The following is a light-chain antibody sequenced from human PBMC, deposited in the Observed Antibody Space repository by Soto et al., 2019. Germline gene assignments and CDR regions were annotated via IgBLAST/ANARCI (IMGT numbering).Light chain of an antibody. Sequence: DIQMTQSSSSLSAPVGDRAAITCRARQSITTYLNWYRQKPGKAPKLLIYAASSLQSGVPSRFSGSGSETEFTLSISSLQPEDFATYFCQQIYSAPLTFGGGTKVDI. CDR1: QSITTY. J-gene: IGKJ4*01. V-gene: IGKV1-39*01. CDR2: AAS. CDR3: QQIYSAPLT.